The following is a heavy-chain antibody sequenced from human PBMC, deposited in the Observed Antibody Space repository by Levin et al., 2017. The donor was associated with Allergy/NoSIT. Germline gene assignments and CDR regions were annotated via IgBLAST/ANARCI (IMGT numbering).Heavy chain of an antibody. CDR2: IFHSGST. V-gene: IGHV4-39*01. CDR1: GGSISSSHYY. CDR3: ARQAFDYYYGMDV. J-gene: IGHJ6*02. Sequence: PSETLSLTCTVSGGSISSSHYYWGRLRQPPGMGLESIGNIFHSGSTYYNPSLKRRATISVDTSKNQFSLKVTSVTAADTAVYYCARQAFDYYYGMDVWGQGTTVTVSS. D-gene: IGHD3-10*01.